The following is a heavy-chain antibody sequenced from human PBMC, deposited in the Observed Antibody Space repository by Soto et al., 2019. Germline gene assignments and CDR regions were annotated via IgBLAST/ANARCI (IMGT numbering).Heavy chain of an antibody. CDR3: ASHGTTGTGPLGWFDP. Sequence: GASVKVSCKASGYTFTGYYMHWVRQAPGQGLEWMGWINPNSGGTNYAQKFQGRVTMTRDTSISTAYMELSRLRSDDTAVYYCASHGTTGTGPLGWFDPWGQGTLVTVSS. V-gene: IGHV1-2*02. J-gene: IGHJ5*02. CDR1: GYTFTGYY. D-gene: IGHD1-1*01. CDR2: INPNSGGT.